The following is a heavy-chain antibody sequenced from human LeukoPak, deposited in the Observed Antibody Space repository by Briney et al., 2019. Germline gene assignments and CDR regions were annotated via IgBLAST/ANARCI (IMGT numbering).Heavy chain of an antibody. V-gene: IGHV4-59*01. D-gene: IGHD3-10*01. CDR1: GGSISSYY. J-gene: IGHJ4*02. Sequence: ASETLSLTCTVSGGSISSYYWSWIRQPPGKGLEWIGYIYYSGSTNYNPSLKSRVTISVDTSENQFSLKLSSVTAADTAVYYCARGRGAPSGYWGQGTLVTVSS. CDR2: IYYSGST. CDR3: ARGRGAPSGY.